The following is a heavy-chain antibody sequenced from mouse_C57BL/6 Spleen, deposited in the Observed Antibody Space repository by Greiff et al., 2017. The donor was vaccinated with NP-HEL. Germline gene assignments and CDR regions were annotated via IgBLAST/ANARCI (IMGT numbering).Heavy chain of an antibody. V-gene: IGHV7-3*01. CDR2: IRNKANGYTT. CDR1: GFTFTDYY. CDR3: ARYSNYGGYFDV. D-gene: IGHD2-1*01. Sequence: EVKLVESGGGLVQPGGSLSLSCAASGFTFTDYYMSWVRQPPGKALEWLGFIRNKANGYTTEYSASVKGRFTISRDNSQSILYLQMNALRAEDSATYYCARYSNYGGYFDVWGTGTTVTVSS. J-gene: IGHJ1*03.